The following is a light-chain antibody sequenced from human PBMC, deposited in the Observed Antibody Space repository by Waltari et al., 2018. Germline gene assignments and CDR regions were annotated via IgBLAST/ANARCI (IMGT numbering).Light chain of an antibody. CDR2: STS. CDR1: RRISNY. CDR3: QQSYDTPFI. V-gene: IGKV1-39*01. J-gene: IGKJ3*01. Sequence: DIQMTQSPSSLSASIGDRVTMTCRASRRISNYVNWYQHKLGEVPKLLIYSTSTLNSGVPSRFSGSASGTDFTLTITSLQPEDFATYYCQQSYDTPFIFGPGTKVNLK.